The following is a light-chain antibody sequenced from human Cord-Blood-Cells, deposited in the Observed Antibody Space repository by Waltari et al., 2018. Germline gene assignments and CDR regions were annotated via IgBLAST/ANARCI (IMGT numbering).Light chain of an antibody. V-gene: IGKV3-20*01. J-gene: IGKJ2*01. CDR1: QSVGSSY. Sequence: TQSPGTLSLSPGERTTLSCRARQSVGSSYLAWYQQKPGQAPRLLIYGASSRATGIPDRFSGSGSVTDVTLTISRLEPEDFAVYYCQQYGSSPMYTFGQGTKLEIK. CDR2: GAS. CDR3: QQYGSSPMYT.